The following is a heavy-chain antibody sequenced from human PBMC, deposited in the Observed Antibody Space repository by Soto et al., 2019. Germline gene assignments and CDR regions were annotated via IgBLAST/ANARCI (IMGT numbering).Heavy chain of an antibody. J-gene: IGHJ4*02. Sequence: SETLSLTCTVSGGSISSYYWSWIRQPPGKGLEWIGYIYYSGSTNYNPSLKSRVTISVDTSKNQFSLKLSSVTAADTAVYYCARGRYGRPFDYWGQGTLVTVPS. CDR2: IYYSGST. CDR1: GGSISSYY. V-gene: IGHV4-59*01. D-gene: IGHD1-26*01. CDR3: ARGRYGRPFDY.